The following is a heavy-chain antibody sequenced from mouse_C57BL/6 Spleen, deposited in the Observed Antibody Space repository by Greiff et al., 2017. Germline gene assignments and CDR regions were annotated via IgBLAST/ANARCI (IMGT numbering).Heavy chain of an antibody. CDR3: ARYSSYWYFDV. Sequence: EVQLVESGGGLVQPGGSLSLSCAASGFTFTAYYMSWVRQPPGKALAWLGCIRNNANGYTTEYSASVKGRFTISRDNSQSILYLQMNALRAEDSATYYCARYSSYWYFDVWGTGTTVTVSS. CDR1: GFTFTAYY. V-gene: IGHV7-3*01. J-gene: IGHJ1*03. CDR2: IRNNANGYTT.